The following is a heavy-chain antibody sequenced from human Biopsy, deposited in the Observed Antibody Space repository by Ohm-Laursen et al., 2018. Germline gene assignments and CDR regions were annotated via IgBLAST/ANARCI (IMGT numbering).Heavy chain of an antibody. CDR3: ASAGYNPDWNFDL. Sequence: PSDTLSLTCAVYNVSFSSFYWSWIRQPPGKALEWIGYIYFTGRTSYNPSLKSRVTMSVNTSKKQFSLRLSSVTAADTAVYYCASAGYNPDWNFDLWGRGTRVTVSS. V-gene: IGHV4-59*07. CDR2: IYFTGRT. CDR1: NVSFSSFY. D-gene: IGHD5-24*01. J-gene: IGHJ2*01.